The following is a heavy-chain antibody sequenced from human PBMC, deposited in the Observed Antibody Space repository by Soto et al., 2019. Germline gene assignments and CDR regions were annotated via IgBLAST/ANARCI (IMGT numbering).Heavy chain of an antibody. CDR1: GGTFSSYA. CDR3: ASVGGAYSVGYCSRNAFDI. V-gene: IGHV1-69*01. Sequence: QVQLVQSGAEVKKPGSSVKVSCQASGGTFSSYAITWVRQAPGQGLEWMGELVPIFGTANYAQKFQGRVTMTADDSTRTAYMELSSREAADTAVYDCASVGGAYSVGYCSRNAFDIWRQGPMVNVAS. J-gene: IGHJ3*02. D-gene: IGHD2-21*02. CDR2: LVPIFGTA.